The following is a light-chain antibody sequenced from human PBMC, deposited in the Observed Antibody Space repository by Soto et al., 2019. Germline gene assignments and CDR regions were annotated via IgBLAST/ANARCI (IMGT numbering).Light chain of an antibody. J-gene: IGKJ3*01. Sequence: DIVLTQSPGTLSLSPGETATLSCKASQSVGNDLAWYQLKPGQAPRLLIYDASHSATGVPARFSGSGSGTDFTLTISSLEHDDFAVYICQLRDDSLFTFGPGTTVDIQ. CDR3: QLRDDSLFT. CDR2: DAS. CDR1: QSVGND. V-gene: IGKV3-11*01.